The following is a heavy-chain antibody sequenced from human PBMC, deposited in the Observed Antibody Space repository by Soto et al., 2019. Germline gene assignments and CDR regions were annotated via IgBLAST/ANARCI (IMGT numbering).Heavy chain of an antibody. CDR2: ISDDGDST. Sequence: LRLSCGASGFTFSDNAMTWVRQAPGKGLEWVSSISDDGDSTYYADSVKGRFAVSRDNSKNTLFLHMNSLGAEDTAVYYCAKSLSTAVNYGLDVWGQGTSVTVSS. V-gene: IGHV3-23*01. CDR1: GFTFSDNA. D-gene: IGHD2-2*01. J-gene: IGHJ6*02. CDR3: AKSLSTAVNYGLDV.